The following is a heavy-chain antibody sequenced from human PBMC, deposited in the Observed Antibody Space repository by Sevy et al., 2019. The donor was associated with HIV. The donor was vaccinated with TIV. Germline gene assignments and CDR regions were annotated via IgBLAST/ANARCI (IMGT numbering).Heavy chain of an antibody. CDR3: ARAGNWPYFDY. Sequence: GGSLRLSCAASGFTFSSYSFHWVRQAPGKGLKWVSSISGLSNYIYYSDSMKGRFTISRDNAKNSLYLHMSSLRADDTAVYYCARAGNWPYFDYWGQGTLVTVSS. CDR2: ISGLSNYI. CDR1: GFTFSSYS. D-gene: IGHD1-1*01. J-gene: IGHJ4*02. V-gene: IGHV3-21*01.